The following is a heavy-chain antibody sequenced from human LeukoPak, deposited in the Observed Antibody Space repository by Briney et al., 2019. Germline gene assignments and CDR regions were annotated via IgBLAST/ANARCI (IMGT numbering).Heavy chain of an antibody. V-gene: IGHV3-7*03. CDR2: IKQDGSTK. Sequence: GGSLRLSCAASGFTFTNSWMAWVRQSPGKGLEWVANIKQDGSTKHYADSLKGRFTISRDNPKNSLYLQMNSLRAEDTAVYYCARRTGALCTKSICRFDSWGQGALVAVSS. CDR3: ARRTGALCTKSICRFDS. J-gene: IGHJ4*02. CDR1: GFTFTNSW. D-gene: IGHD2-8*01.